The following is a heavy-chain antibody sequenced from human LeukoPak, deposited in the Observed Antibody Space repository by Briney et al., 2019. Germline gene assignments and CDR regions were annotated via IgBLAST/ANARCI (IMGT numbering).Heavy chain of an antibody. CDR1: GFTFSSYA. CDR2: VSGSGGST. Sequence: QPGGSLRLSCAASGFTFSSYAMSWVRQAPGKGLEWVSAVSGSGGSTSYADSVKGRFTISRDNSKNTLYLQVNSLRAEDTAVYYCARLLLAAGTRYFDYWGQGTLVTVSS. V-gene: IGHV3-23*01. D-gene: IGHD6-13*01. CDR3: ARLLLAAGTRYFDY. J-gene: IGHJ4*02.